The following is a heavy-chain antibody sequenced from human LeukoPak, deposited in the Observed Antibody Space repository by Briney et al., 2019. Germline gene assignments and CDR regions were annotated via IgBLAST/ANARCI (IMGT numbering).Heavy chain of an antibody. V-gene: IGHV3-73*01. D-gene: IGHD3-10*01. CDR3: TRHSDMVRGVIISDY. CDR2: IRSKANSYAT. Sequence: PGGSLRLSCAVSGFSFSVSAMHWVRQASGQGLEWVGRIRSKANSYATAYAASVKGRFTISRDDSKNTAYLQMNSLKTEDTAVYYCTRHSDMVRGVIISDYWGQGTLVTVSS. CDR1: GFSFSVSA. J-gene: IGHJ4*02.